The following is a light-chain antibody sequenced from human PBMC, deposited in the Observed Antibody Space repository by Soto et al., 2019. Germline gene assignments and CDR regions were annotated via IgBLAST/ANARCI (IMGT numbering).Light chain of an antibody. J-gene: IGLJ1*01. CDR1: SSDVGSYNY. Sequence: QSALAQPASVSGSTGQSITISCTGTSSDVGSYNYVSWYQQHPGKAPKLMIYEVSDRPSGISSRFSGSKSGNTASLTISGLQTEDEADYYCSSYTSSSTLFGSGTKVTV. CDR3: SSYTSSSTL. V-gene: IGLV2-14*01. CDR2: EVS.